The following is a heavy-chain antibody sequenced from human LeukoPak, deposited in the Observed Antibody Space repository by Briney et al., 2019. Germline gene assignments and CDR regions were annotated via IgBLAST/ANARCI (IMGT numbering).Heavy chain of an antibody. J-gene: IGHJ4*02. CDR3: TRGSSGRRDN. CDR2: MNPNSGNT. Sequence: GASVSVSCMSSVYTFTSCDINWVRQAPGQGREWMGWMNPNSGNTGYGQSFQGRITMTRDISIGTAYMELSNLTSEDTAIYYCTRGSSGRRDNWGQGTLVTVSA. V-gene: IGHV1-8*01. D-gene: IGHD6-19*01. CDR1: VYTFTSCD.